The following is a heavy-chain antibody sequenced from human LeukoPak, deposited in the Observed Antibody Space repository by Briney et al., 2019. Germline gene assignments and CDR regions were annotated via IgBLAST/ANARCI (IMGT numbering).Heavy chain of an antibody. V-gene: IGHV4-4*09. D-gene: IGHD1-7*01. CDR2: IYTSGST. Sequence: SETLSLTCTVSGGSISGNAWSWIRQTPEKGLEWIGYIYTSGSTNYNPSLKSRVTISVDTSKNQFSLKLSSVTAADTAVYYCARHKYELELRDWGQGTLVTVSS. J-gene: IGHJ4*02. CDR3: ARHKYELELRD. CDR1: GGSISGNA.